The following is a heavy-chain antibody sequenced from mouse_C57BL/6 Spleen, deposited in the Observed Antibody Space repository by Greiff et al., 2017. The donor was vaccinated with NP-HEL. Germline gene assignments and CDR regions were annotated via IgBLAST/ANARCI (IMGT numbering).Heavy chain of an antibody. D-gene: IGHD2-10*01. V-gene: IGHV1-52*01. CDR2: IDPSDSET. CDR3: ARSAYYGNYEYFDV. Sequence: QVQLQQPGAELVRPGSSVKLSCKASGYTFTSYWMHWVKQRPIQGLEWIGNIDPSDSETHYNQKFKDKATLTVDKSSSTAYMQLSSLTSEDSAVYYCARSAYYGNYEYFDVWGTGTTVTVSS. J-gene: IGHJ1*03. CDR1: GYTFTSYW.